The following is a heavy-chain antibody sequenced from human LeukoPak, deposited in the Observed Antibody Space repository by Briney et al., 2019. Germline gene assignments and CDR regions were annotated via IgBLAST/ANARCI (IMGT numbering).Heavy chain of an antibody. D-gene: IGHD2-2*01. Sequence: PGGSLRLSCAASGFTFSSYVMHWVRQAPGKGLEWVAVISNDGSNKYYADSVKGRFTISRDNSKNTLYLQMNSLRAEDTAVYYCAKDGPQYCSSTSCYLPEYFQHWGQGTLVTVSS. J-gene: IGHJ1*01. CDR2: ISNDGSNK. CDR1: GFTFSSYV. CDR3: AKDGPQYCSSTSCYLPEYFQH. V-gene: IGHV3-30-3*01.